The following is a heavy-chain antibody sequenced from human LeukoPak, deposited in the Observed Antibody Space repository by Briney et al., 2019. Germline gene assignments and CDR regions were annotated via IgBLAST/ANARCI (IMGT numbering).Heavy chain of an antibody. Sequence: PGGSLRLSCAASGFTFTCCWMSWVCQTPGKGLEWVASIKQDGREKFYADSVKGRFTISRDNAQNSLYLQVNSLRAEDTAVYYCARVPGITRYFDSWGQGILVTVSS. CDR1: GFTFTCCW. CDR3: ARVPGITRYFDS. V-gene: IGHV3-7*01. J-gene: IGHJ4*02. CDR2: IKQDGREK. D-gene: IGHD1-20*01.